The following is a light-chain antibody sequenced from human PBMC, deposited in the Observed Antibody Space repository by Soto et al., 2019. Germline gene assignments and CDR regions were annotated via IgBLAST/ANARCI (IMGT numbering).Light chain of an antibody. CDR2: STS. CDR1: TGAVTSGFY. V-gene: IGLV7-43*01. Sequence: QAVVTQEPSLTVSPGGTVTLTCASSTGAVTSGFYPNWFQQKPGQAPRALIYSTSNTYSWTPARFSGSLLGGKAALTLSGVQPEDEAEYYCLLYYDDALLVVFGGGTKVTVL. J-gene: IGLJ2*01. CDR3: LLYYDDALLVV.